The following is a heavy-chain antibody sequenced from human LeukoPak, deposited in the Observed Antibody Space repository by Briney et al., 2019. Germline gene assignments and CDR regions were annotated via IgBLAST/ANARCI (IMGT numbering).Heavy chain of an antibody. J-gene: IGHJ4*02. D-gene: IGHD3-16*02. Sequence: SETLSLTCTVSGGSISSSSYYWGWIRQPPGKGLEWIGSIYCSGSTYYNPSLKSRVTISVDTSKNQFSLKLRSVTAADTAVYYCRGGGIRVWGSYRSEDYWGQGTLVTVSS. CDR3: RGGGIRVWGSYRSEDY. V-gene: IGHV4-39*07. CDR1: GGSISSSSYY. CDR2: IYCSGST.